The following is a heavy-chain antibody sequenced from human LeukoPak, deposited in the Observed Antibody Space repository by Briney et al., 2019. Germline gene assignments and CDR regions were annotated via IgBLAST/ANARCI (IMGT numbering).Heavy chain of an antibody. V-gene: IGHV1-2*02. J-gene: IGHJ4*02. Sequence: ASVKVSCKASGYTFTGYYMHWVRQAPGQGLERMGWINPNSGGTNYAQKFQGRVTMTRDTFISTAYMELSRLRSDGTAVYYCAARSLWFGELLFDYWGQGTLVTVSS. D-gene: IGHD3-10*01. CDR2: INPNSGGT. CDR3: AARSLWFGELLFDY. CDR1: GYTFTGYY.